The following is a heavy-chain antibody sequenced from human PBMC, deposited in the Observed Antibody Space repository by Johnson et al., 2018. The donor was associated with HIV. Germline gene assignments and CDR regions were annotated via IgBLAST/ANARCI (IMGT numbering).Heavy chain of an antibody. D-gene: IGHD3-10*01. CDR3: ARSGYGSGSTHDAFDI. J-gene: IGHJ3*02. V-gene: IGHV3-30*04. Sequence: QVQLVESGGGLVKPGGSLRLSCAASGFTFSSYAMHWVRQAPGKGLEWVTVISYDGGNKYYADSVKGRFTISRDNAKNSLYLQMNSLRAEDTAVYYCARSGYGSGSTHDAFDIWGQGTMVTVSS. CDR1: GFTFSSYA. CDR2: ISYDGGNK.